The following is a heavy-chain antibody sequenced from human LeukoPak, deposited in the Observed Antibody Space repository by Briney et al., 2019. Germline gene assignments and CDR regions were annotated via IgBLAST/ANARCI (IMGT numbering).Heavy chain of an antibody. V-gene: IGHV4-4*02. CDR2: ISHGGTT. Sequence: SETLSLTCGVSGGSIDITNYWSWVRQAPGKGLEWIGEISHGGTTNYNPSLRSRVAMSLDRTNNQFSLSLTSVTAAVTAVYYCTRENRPFCPFAHWGQGVLVTVSS. CDR1: GGSIDITNY. CDR3: TRENRPFCPFAH. D-gene: IGHD2/OR15-2a*01. J-gene: IGHJ4*02.